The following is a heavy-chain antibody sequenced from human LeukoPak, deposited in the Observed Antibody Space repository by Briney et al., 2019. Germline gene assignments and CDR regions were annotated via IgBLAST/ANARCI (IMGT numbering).Heavy chain of an antibody. CDR2: ISGGGTDT. D-gene: IGHD7-27*01. CDR1: GFTFSRYA. CDR3: AGVPGDESRSVY. Sequence: GGSLRLSCAASGFTFSRYAMTWVRQAPGKGLEWVSAISGGGTDTYYADPVKGRFTMSRDNSKNTVYLQMNGLRAEDTAVYYCAGVPGDESRSVYWGQGTLVTVSS. J-gene: IGHJ4*02. V-gene: IGHV3-23*01.